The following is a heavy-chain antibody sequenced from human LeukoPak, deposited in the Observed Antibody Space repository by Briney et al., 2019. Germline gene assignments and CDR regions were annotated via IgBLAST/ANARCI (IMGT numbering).Heavy chain of an antibody. Sequence: SETLSLTCTVSGGSIRTYYWSWIRQPPGKGLDWIGSFYYTGSTSYNPSLRSRVTISLDTSKNQISLRLSSVTAADTAVYYCARGGNALDYWGQGTLVTVSS. CDR1: GGSIRTYY. CDR2: FYYTGST. J-gene: IGHJ4*02. V-gene: IGHV4-59*01. CDR3: ARGGNALDY. D-gene: IGHD4-23*01.